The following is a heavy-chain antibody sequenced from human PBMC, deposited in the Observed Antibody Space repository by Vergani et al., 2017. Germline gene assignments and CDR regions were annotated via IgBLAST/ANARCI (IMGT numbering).Heavy chain of an antibody. Sequence: EVQLVASGGGLIQPGGSLRLSCAASGFTVSSNYMSWVRQAPGKGLGWVSAISGSGGSTYYADSVKGRFTISRDNSNNTLSLQMNSLRAEDTAVYYCAKVGDMIVVVMGFDIWGQGTMVTVSS. V-gene: IGHV3-23*04. CDR2: ISGSGGST. CDR1: GFTVSSNY. CDR3: AKVGDMIVVVMGFDI. J-gene: IGHJ3*02. D-gene: IGHD3-22*01.